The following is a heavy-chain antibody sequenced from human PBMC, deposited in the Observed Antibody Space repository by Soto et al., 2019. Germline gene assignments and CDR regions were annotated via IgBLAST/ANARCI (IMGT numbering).Heavy chain of an antibody. CDR1: DYTFSTYG. D-gene: IGHD5-12*01. Sequence: ASVKVSCRVFDYTFSTYGVSWVRQAPGQGLEWMGWISGYNGNTNYAEKFQGRVTLTTDTSTSSAHMELRSLRSDDTAVYYCARGRLLATITVPFEYWGQGTLVTVSS. CDR3: ARGRLLATITVPFEY. J-gene: IGHJ4*02. V-gene: IGHV1-18*04. CDR2: ISGYNGNT.